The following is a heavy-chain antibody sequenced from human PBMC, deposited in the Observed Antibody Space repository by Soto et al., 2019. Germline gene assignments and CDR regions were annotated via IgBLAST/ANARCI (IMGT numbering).Heavy chain of an antibody. D-gene: IGHD5-12*01. Sequence: VGSLRLSCAASGFTVSSNYMSWVRQAPGKGLEWVSVIYSGGSTYYADSVKGRFTISRDNSKNTLYLQMNSLRAEDTAVYYCARVEMATFDYWGQGTLVTVSS. J-gene: IGHJ4*02. CDR3: ARVEMATFDY. CDR1: GFTVSSNY. CDR2: IYSGGST. V-gene: IGHV3-53*01.